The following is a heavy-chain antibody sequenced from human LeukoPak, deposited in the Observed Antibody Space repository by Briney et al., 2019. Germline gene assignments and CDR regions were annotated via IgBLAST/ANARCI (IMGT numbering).Heavy chain of an antibody. D-gene: IGHD2-21*02. CDR1: GYTFTSYG. CDR2: IGAYNGNT. J-gene: IGHJ4*02. V-gene: IGHV1-18*01. Sequence: ASVKVSCKASGYTFTSYGISWVRQAPGQGLEWMGWIGAYNGNTNYAQKLQGRVTMTTDTPTSTAYMELRSLRSDDTAVYYCARDAVVVTAILDFDYWGQGTLVTVSS. CDR3: ARDAVVVTAILDFDY.